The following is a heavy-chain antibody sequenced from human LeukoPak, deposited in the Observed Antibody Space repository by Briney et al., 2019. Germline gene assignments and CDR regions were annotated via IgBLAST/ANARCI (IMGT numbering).Heavy chain of an antibody. CDR2: INEDATTI. CDR1: GFAFIAYW. V-gene: IGHV3-74*01. D-gene: IGHD3-16*01. CDR3: VRDLILVWTPGDDFDF. Sequence: GGSLRLSCAASGFAFIAYWMRWVRQAPGKGLEWVSRINEDATTITYADSVKGRFIISRDNSKKSLYLQMNNLRAEDTAVYYCVRDLILVWTPGDDFDFWGQGTLVIVSS. J-gene: IGHJ4*02.